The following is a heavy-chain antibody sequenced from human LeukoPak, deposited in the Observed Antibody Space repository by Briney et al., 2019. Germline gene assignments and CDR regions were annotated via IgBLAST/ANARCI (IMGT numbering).Heavy chain of an antibody. D-gene: IGHD2-15*01. CDR2: IKSKTDGGTT. CDR1: GFSFSSAW. J-gene: IGHJ4*02. V-gene: IGHV3-15*01. Sequence: PGGSQRLSCAASGFSFSSAWLSWVRQAPGKGLEWVGRIKSKTDGGTTDYAAPVKGRFTISRDDSKNKLFLQMNSLKTEDTAVYYCTTEGYCSGGNCYSYDNWGQGTLVTVSS. CDR3: TTEGYCSGGNCYSYDN.